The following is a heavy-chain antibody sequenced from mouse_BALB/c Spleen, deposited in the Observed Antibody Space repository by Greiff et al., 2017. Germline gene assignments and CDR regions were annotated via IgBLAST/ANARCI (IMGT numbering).Heavy chain of an antibody. CDR3: ASPSHYGSSYDWYFDV. V-gene: IGHV3-6*02. D-gene: IGHD1-1*01. CDR1: GYSITSGYY. Sequence: EVQLVESGPGLVKPSQSLSLTCSVTGYSITSGYYWNWIRQFPGNQLEWMGYISYDGSNNYNPSLKNRISITRDTSKNQFFLKLNSVTTEDTATYYCASPSHYGSSYDWYFDVWGAGTTVTVSS. CDR2: ISYDGSN. J-gene: IGHJ1*01.